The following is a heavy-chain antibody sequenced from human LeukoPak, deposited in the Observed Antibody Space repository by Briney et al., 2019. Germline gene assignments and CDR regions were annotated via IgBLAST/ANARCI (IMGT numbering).Heavy chain of an antibody. CDR2: IYSGGST. J-gene: IGHJ5*02. CDR1: GFTVSSNY. V-gene: IGHV3-66*01. CDR3: ARGNYDYGDYGPFDP. D-gene: IGHD4-17*01. Sequence: GGSLRLSCAASGFTVSSNYMSWVRQAPGKGLEWVSVIYSGGSTDYADSVKGRFTISRDKSKNTLYLQMNSLRAEDTAVYYCARGNYDYGDYGPFDPWGQGTLVTVSS.